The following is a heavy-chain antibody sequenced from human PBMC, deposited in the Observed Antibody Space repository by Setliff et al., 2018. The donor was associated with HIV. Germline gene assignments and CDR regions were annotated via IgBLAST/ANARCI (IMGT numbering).Heavy chain of an antibody. Sequence: SETLSLTCTVSGGSISSSSYYWGWIRQPPGKGLEWIGSIYYSGSTYYNPSLKSRVTISVDTSKNQFSLKLSSVTAADAAVYYCASRVYYYDSSGYLREEGFDPWGQGTLVTVAS. CDR1: GGSISSSSYY. J-gene: IGHJ5*02. V-gene: IGHV4-39*01. D-gene: IGHD3-22*01. CDR2: IYYSGST. CDR3: ASRVYYYDSSGYLREEGFDP.